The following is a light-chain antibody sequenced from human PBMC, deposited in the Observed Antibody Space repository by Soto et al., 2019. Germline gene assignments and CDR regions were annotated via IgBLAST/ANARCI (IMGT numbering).Light chain of an antibody. J-gene: IGKJ1*01. Sequence: ETVLTQSPGTLSLSPGDRATLSCRASQSVSSDYLAWYQQKPGQAPRLLISGASKRATGIPARFSGSGSGTDFTLTISRLEPEDFAVYYGHHYDTFPRTFGQGTKVDIK. CDR2: GAS. CDR3: HHYDTFPRT. CDR1: QSVSSDY. V-gene: IGKV3-20*01.